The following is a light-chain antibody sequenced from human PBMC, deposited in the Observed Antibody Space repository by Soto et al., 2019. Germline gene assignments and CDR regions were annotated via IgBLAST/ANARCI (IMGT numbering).Light chain of an antibody. J-gene: IGLJ2*01. V-gene: IGLV3-27*01. Sequence: SYELTQPSSVSVSPGQTATITCSGDALAKKYVRWFQQKPGQAPVLVIFEDSERPSGIPERFSGSSSGTTVTLTISGAQVEDEADYYCYSAADNNAGVFGGGTQLTVL. CDR3: YSAADNNAGV. CDR1: ALAKKY. CDR2: EDS.